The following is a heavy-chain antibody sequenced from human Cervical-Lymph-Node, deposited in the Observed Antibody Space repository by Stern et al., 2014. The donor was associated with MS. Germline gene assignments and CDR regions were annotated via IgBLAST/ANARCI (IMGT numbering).Heavy chain of an antibody. CDR3: AKRGSGWSYFDD. J-gene: IGHJ4*02. CDR2: SPSNARNK. Sequence: VQLVQSGGGVVQPGRSLRLSCAASGFTFSQNGMHWVRPAPGKGLEWVATSPSNARNKDSADSVKGRFTISRDNSKNTLYLQMNSLRPEDTAVYYCAKRGSGWSYFDDWGQGTLVTVSS. D-gene: IGHD6-19*01. V-gene: IGHV3-30*18. CDR1: GFTFSQNG.